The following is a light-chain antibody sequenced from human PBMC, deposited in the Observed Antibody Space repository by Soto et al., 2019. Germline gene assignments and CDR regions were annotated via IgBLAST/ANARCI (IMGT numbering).Light chain of an antibody. CDR1: HGINNY. Sequence: AIRMTQSPSSLSASIGDRVTITCRASHGINNYVAWYQHRPGKAPKFLIYDESTLQSGVPSRFSGSGSEPDFNLTIMNLQAEDFATCYCQQYYSYPLTFAGGTKVEIK. V-gene: IGKV1-8*01. CDR3: QQYYSYPLT. J-gene: IGKJ4*01. CDR2: DES.